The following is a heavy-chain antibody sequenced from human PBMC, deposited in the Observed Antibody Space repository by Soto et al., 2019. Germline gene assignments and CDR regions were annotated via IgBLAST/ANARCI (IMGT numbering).Heavy chain of an antibody. CDR3: ARESEDLTSNFDY. CDR1: GFIFTRYS. CDR2: ISSTTNYI. V-gene: IGHV3-21*06. Sequence: GGTLRLSCAASGFIFTRYSMNWVRQAPGKGLEWVSSISSTTNYIYYGDSMKGRFTISRDNAKNSLYLEMNSLRAEDTAVYYCARESEDLTSNFDYWGQGTLVTVSS. J-gene: IGHJ4*02.